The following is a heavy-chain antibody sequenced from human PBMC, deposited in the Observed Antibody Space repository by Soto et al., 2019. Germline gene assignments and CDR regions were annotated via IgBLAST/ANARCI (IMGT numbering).Heavy chain of an antibody. J-gene: IGHJ6*02. CDR1: GYTFTGYY. Sequence: ASVKVSCKASGYTFTGYYIHWVRQAPGQGLDWLGLINPSAGRMTYAQTFQGRVTMTRDTSASTVYMELSSLRSEDTAVYYCARDPARRSGWSYPPIYYPSCAMAVWAQGTTVTVSS. V-gene: IGHV1-46*01. D-gene: IGHD6-19*01. CDR2: INPSAGRM. CDR3: ARDPARRSGWSYPPIYYPSCAMAV.